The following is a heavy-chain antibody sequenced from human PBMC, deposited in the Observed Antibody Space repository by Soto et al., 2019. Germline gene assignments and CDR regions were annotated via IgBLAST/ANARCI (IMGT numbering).Heavy chain of an antibody. Sequence: GGSLRLSCAASGFTFSSYWMSWVRQAPGKGLEWVANIKQDGSEKYHVDSWKGRFTISSANAKNSLYLQMNSLRAEDTAVYYCASGNWNDEYAFDIWGQGTMVTVSS. J-gene: IGHJ3*02. CDR1: GFTFSSYW. V-gene: IGHV3-7*01. D-gene: IGHD1-1*01. CDR2: IKQDGSEK. CDR3: ASGNWNDEYAFDI.